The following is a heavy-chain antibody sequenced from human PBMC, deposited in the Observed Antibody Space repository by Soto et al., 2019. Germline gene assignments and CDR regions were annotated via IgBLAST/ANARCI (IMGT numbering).Heavy chain of an antibody. Sequence: EVQLLESGGGLVQPGGSLRLSCAASGFTFSSYAMSWVRQAPGKGLEWVSAISGSGGSTYYADSVKGRFTISRDNSKNRVYGQMNSLRAEDTAVYYCAKGEPYYYDSSGLRGGAFDIWGQGTMVTVSS. CDR3: AKGEPYYYDSSGLRGGAFDI. CDR1: GFTFSSYA. CDR2: ISGSGGST. J-gene: IGHJ3*02. V-gene: IGHV3-23*01. D-gene: IGHD3-22*01.